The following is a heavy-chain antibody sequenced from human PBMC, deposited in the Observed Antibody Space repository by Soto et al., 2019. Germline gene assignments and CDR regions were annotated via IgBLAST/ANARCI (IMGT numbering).Heavy chain of an antibody. Sequence: QVQLQESGPGLVKPSQTLSLTCTVSGGSISSGDYYWSWIRQPPGKGLEWIGYIYFSGTTDYNPSLKSRITISVDTSKNQFSLKLSSVTVADTAVYYCASTTRGYSGHWGQGTLDTVSS. V-gene: IGHV4-30-4*01. CDR3: ASTTRGYSGH. J-gene: IGHJ4*02. CDR1: GGSISSGDYY. CDR2: IYFSGTT. D-gene: IGHD5-12*01.